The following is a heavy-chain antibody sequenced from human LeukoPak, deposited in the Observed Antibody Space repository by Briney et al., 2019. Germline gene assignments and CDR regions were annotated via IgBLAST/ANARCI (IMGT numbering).Heavy chain of an antibody. CDR1: GFTFSSYA. J-gene: IGHJ6*04. V-gene: IGHV3-30*04. Sequence: GESLRLSCAASGFTFSSYAMHWVRQAPGKGLEWVAVISYDGSNKYYADSVKGRFTISRDNSKNTLYLQMNSLRAEDTAVYYCARDRGSTSSYGMDVWGKGTTVTVSS. CDR3: ARDRGSTSSYGMDV. CDR2: ISYDGSNK. D-gene: IGHD2-2*01.